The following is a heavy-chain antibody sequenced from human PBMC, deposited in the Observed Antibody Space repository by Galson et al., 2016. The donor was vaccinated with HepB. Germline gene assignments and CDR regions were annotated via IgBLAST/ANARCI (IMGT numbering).Heavy chain of an antibody. Sequence: SLRLSCAASGFTFSDHAMSWFRQAPGKGLEWVGFISSNAYGGTTEFAASVKDRFTISRDDSKSIAYLQMNSLKIEDTAVYFCAKCRSSDSTSCPNYWGQGTLVTVSS. CDR3: AKCRSSDSTSCPNY. CDR1: GFTFSDHA. CDR2: ISSNAYGGTT. J-gene: IGHJ4*02. V-gene: IGHV3-49*03. D-gene: IGHD2-2*01.